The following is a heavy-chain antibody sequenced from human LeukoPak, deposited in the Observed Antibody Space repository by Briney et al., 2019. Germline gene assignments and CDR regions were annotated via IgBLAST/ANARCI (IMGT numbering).Heavy chain of an antibody. CDR3: ARSPRNYDFWSGYFDY. CDR1: GFTFSSYA. D-gene: IGHD3-3*01. V-gene: IGHV3-30-3*01. Sequence: PGRSLRLSCAASGFTFSSYAMHWVRQAPGKGLEWVAVISYDGSNKYYADYVKGRFTISRDNSKNTLYLQMNSLRAEDTAVYYCARSPRNYDFWSGYFDYWGQGTLVTVSS. J-gene: IGHJ4*02. CDR2: ISYDGSNK.